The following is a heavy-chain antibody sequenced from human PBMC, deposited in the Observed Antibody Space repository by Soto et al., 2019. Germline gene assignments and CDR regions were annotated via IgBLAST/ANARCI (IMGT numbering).Heavy chain of an antibody. CDR1: GFTSWDYD. V-gene: IGHV3-11*01. CDR3: ASVSYYDSRGYSRRLTNATFDH. D-gene: IGHD3-22*01. J-gene: IGHJ4*02. Sequence: GGSLRLSCAASGFTSWDYDMSWIRQAPGKGLEWVSYISRSGNTMYYGDYVKGRFTISRDNAENSLYLQMDNLRADDTAVYYCASVSYYDSRGYSRRLTNATFDHWGQGILVTVSS. CDR2: ISRSGNTM.